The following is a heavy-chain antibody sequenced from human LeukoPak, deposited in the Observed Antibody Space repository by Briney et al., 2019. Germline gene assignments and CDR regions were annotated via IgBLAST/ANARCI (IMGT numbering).Heavy chain of an antibody. V-gene: IGHV3-23*01. J-gene: IGHJ3*02. CDR2: ISGSGGST. Sequence: GGSLRLSCADSGFTFSSYAMSWVRQAPGKGLEWVSVISGSGGSTYYADSVKGRFTISRDNSKNTLYLQMNSLRAEDTAVYYCAKGQLWSDAFDTWGQGTMVTVSS. CDR3: AKGQLWSDAFDT. CDR1: GFTFSSYA. D-gene: IGHD5-18*01.